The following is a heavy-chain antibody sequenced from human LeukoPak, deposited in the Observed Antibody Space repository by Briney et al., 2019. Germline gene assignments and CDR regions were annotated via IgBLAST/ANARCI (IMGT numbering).Heavy chain of an antibody. Sequence: SETLSLTCTVSGGSISSSSYYWGWIRQPPGTGPERIGSIYYSGSTYYNPSLKSRVTISVDTSKNQFSLKLSSVTAADTAVYYCARASDTAMVTDFDYWGQGTLVTVSS. V-gene: IGHV4-39*07. CDR2: IYYSGST. D-gene: IGHD5-18*01. CDR3: ARASDTAMVTDFDY. CDR1: GGSISSSSYY. J-gene: IGHJ4*02.